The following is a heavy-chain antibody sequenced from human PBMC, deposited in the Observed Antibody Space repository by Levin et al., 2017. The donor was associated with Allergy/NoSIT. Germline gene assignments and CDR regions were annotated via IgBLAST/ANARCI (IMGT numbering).Heavy chain of an antibody. CDR3: ASLQPDAGRYFDS. D-gene: IGHD5-24*01. CDR1: GFTFSRYW. CDR2: IQNDGSTT. Sequence: LSLTCAASGFTFSRYWMHWVRQAPGKGLVWVSRIQNDGSTTTYADSVKGRFTISRDNAKNTLYLQMNSLRAEDTAVYYCASLQPDAGRYFDSWGQGTLVTVSS. J-gene: IGHJ4*02. V-gene: IGHV3-74*01.